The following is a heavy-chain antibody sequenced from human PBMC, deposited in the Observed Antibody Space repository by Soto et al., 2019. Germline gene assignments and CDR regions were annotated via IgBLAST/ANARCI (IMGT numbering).Heavy chain of an antibody. CDR2: ISGSGGST. D-gene: IGHD5-18*01. CDR3: AKDVNTAMVYYFDY. Sequence: GGSLRLSCAASGLTFSSYAMSWVRKAPGKGLEWVSAISGSGGSTYYADSVKGRFTISRDNSKNTLYLQMNSLRAEDTAVYYCAKDVNTAMVYYFDYWGQGTLVTVSS. V-gene: IGHV3-23*01. CDR1: GLTFSSYA. J-gene: IGHJ4*02.